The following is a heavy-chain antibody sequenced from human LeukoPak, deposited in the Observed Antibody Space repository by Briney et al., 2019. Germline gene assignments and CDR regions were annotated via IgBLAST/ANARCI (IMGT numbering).Heavy chain of an antibody. CDR1: GYIFSNFG. D-gene: IGHD1-26*01. J-gene: IGHJ4*02. CDR3: ATSPGAIVGDTYFDY. CDR2: ISAYNNNA. Sequence: ASVKVSCKASGYIFSNFGVMWVRQAPGQGLEWLGWISAYNNNANYAQKLQGRLILTTDTSTNTAYMELRSLRSDDTAVYYCATSPGAIVGDTYFDYWGQGTLVTVSS. V-gene: IGHV1-18*01.